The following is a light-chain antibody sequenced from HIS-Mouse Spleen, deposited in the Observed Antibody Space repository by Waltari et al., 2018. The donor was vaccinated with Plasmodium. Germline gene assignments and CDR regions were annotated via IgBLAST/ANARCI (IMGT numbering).Light chain of an antibody. CDR1: QGISSY. J-gene: IGKJ1*01. CDR3: QQYYSFPRT. CDR2: AAS. Sequence: AIWMTQSPSLLSASTGDRVTLTCRMRQGISSYLAWYQQKPGKAPELLIYAASTLQSGFPSRFSGSGSGTDFTLTISCLQSEDFATYYCQQYYSFPRTFGQGTKVEIK. V-gene: IGKV1D-8*02.